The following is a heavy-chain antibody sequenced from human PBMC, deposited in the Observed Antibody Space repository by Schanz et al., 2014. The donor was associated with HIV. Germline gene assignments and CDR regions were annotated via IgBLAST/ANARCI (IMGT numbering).Heavy chain of an antibody. J-gene: IGHJ3*02. V-gene: IGHV1-2*02. D-gene: IGHD1-26*01. CDR1: GYSFTGYY. CDR3: ARGIVGATPAFDI. CDR2: INPNSGGT. Sequence: QVQLVQSGAEVEKPGASAKVSCKASGYSFTGYYIHWVRQAPGQGLEWMGWINPNSGGTNYAQKFQGRVTMTRDTSISTAYMELSRLRSDDTAVYYCARGIVGATPAFDIWGQGTMVTVSS.